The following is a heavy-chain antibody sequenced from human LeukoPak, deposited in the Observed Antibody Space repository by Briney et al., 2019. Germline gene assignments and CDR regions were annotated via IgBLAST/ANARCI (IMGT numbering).Heavy chain of an antibody. CDR3: ARAKPYLSDILTGYLNWFDP. V-gene: IGHV4-39*07. D-gene: IGHD3-9*01. Sequence: PSETLSLTCTVSGGSISSSSYYWGWIRQPPGKGLEWIGEINHSGSTNYNPSLKSRVTISVDTSKNQFSLKLSSVTAADTAVYYCARAKPYLSDILTGYLNWFDPWGQGTLVTVSS. J-gene: IGHJ5*02. CDR1: GGSISSSSYY. CDR2: INHSGST.